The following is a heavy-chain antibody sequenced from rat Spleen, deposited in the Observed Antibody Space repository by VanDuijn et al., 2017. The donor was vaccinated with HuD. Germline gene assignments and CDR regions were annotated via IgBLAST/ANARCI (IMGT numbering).Heavy chain of an antibody. D-gene: IGHD1-11*01. CDR2: ISYDDTST. CDR3: ARHEDYGGYSRDYFGY. Sequence: EVQLVESGGGLVQPGRSLKLSCAVSGFTFSDYYMAWVRQAPTKGLEWVASISYDDTSTHYRDSVKGRFTISRDNAKSTLYLQMNSLRSEDTATYFCARHEDYGGYSRDYFGYWGQGVMVTVSS. J-gene: IGHJ2*01. V-gene: IGHV5-22*01. CDR1: GFTFSDYY.